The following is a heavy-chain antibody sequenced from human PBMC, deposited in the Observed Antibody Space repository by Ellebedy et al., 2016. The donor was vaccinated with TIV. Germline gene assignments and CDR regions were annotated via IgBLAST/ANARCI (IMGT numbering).Heavy chain of an antibody. CDR2: INSGGNSL. D-gene: IGHD3-10*01. Sequence: GGSLRLSCAASGFTFSSYWMHWVRQAPGKGLVWVARINSGGNSLTYADSVRGRFTISRDNAKTTVYLQMTSLRAEDTAVYYCARSLDYYGPRYHLDYWGQGTLVTVSS. CDR1: GFTFSSYW. J-gene: IGHJ4*02. CDR3: ARSLDYYGPRYHLDY. V-gene: IGHV3-74*01.